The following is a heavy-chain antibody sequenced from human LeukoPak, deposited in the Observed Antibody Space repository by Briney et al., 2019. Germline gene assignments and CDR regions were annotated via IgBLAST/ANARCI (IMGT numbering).Heavy chain of an antibody. CDR1: GFTFSSYG. CDR2: ISGSGGST. CDR3: AREILYGDYVGSFDY. V-gene: IGHV3-23*01. D-gene: IGHD4-17*01. J-gene: IGHJ4*02. Sequence: GGSLRLSCAASGFTFSSYGMSWVRQAPGKGLEWVSAISGSGGSTYYADSVKGWFTISRDNSKNTLYLQMNSLRAEDTAVYYCAREILYGDYVGSFDYWGQGTLVTVSS.